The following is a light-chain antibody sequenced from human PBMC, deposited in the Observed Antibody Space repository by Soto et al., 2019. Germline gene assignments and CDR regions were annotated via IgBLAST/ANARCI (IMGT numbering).Light chain of an antibody. CDR1: QSVSNQ. CDR3: QQRSNWPLT. Sequence: EIVWTQSPATLSLSPGERATLSCRASQSVSNQLAWYQQKPGQAPRLLIYDASNRATSIPARFSGSGSGTDFTLTISSLEPEDFAVYYCQQRSNWPLTFGGGTKVEIK. CDR2: DAS. V-gene: IGKV3-11*01. J-gene: IGKJ4*01.